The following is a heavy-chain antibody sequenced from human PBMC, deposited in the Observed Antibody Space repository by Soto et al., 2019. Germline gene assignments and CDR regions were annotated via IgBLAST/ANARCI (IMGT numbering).Heavy chain of an antibody. Sequence: GGSLRLSCSASGFTFSSYAMHWVRQAPGKGLENVSAIISNGGSTYYADSVKGRFTISRDNSKNTLYLQMSSLRAEDTAVYYCVKDLLSIQVVVTPDYWGQGTLVTVSS. J-gene: IGHJ4*02. CDR3: VKDLLSIQVVVTPDY. V-gene: IGHV3-64D*08. CDR2: IISNGGST. D-gene: IGHD3-22*01. CDR1: GFTFSSYA.